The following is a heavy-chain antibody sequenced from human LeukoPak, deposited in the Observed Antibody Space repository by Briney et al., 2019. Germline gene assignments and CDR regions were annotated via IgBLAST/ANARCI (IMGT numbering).Heavy chain of an antibody. CDR1: GYTFTSYA. CDR3: ARDGYDILTGYKLDY. J-gene: IGHJ4*02. CDR2: INTNTGNP. V-gene: IGHV7-4-1*02. D-gene: IGHD3-9*01. Sequence: ASVKVSCKASGYTFTSYAMNWVRQAPGQGLEWMGWINTNTGNPTYTQGFTGRFVFSLDTSVSTAYLQISSLKAEDTAVYYCARDGYDILTGYKLDYWGQGTLVTVSS.